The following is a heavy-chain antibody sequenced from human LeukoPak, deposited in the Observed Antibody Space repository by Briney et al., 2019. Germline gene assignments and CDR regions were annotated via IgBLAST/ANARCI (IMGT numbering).Heavy chain of an antibody. CDR3: ARIATYSSSDSYFDY. CDR1: GGSISSYY. D-gene: IGHD5-24*01. J-gene: IGHJ4*02. CDR2: IYYSGST. V-gene: IGHV4-59*01. Sequence: SETLSLTCTVSGGSISSYYWSWIRQPPGKGLEWIGYIYYSGSTNYNPSLKSRVTISVDTSKNQFSLKLSSVTAADTAVYYCARIATYSSSDSYFDYWGQGTLVTVSS.